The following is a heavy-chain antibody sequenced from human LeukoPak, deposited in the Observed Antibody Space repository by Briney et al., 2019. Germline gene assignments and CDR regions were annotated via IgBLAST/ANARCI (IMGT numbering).Heavy chain of an antibody. CDR1: GGSISNYY. V-gene: IGHV4-59*01. CDR3: ARGKVADFWSGYPYYYYYMDV. CDR2: IYYSGST. Sequence: SETLSLTCTVSGGSISNYYWSWIRQPPGKGLEWIGYIYYSGSTNYNPSLKSRVTISVDTSKNQFSLKLSSVTAADTAVYYCARGKVADFWSGYPYYYYYMDVWGKGTTVTVSS. D-gene: IGHD3-3*01. J-gene: IGHJ6*03.